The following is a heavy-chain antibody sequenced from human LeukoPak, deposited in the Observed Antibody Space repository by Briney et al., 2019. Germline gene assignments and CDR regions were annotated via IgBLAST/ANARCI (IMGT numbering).Heavy chain of an antibody. CDR3: AKLDYYDTH. CDR1: GFTFRSYS. V-gene: IGHV3-23*01. J-gene: IGHJ4*02. D-gene: IGHD3-22*01. Sequence: GGSLRLSCAASGFTFRSYSMNWVRQAPGKGLEWVSSITGSSASTYCADSVKGRFTISRDNSKNTLYLQMNSLRAEDMAVYFCAKLDYYDTHWGQGTLVTVSS. CDR2: ITGSSAST.